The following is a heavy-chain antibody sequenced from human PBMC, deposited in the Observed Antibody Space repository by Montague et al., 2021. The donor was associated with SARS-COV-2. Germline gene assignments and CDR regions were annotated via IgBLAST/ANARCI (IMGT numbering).Heavy chain of an antibody. CDR2: FYSVGST. D-gene: IGHD5-18*01. CDR3: ARENMTADAFDI. J-gene: IGHJ3*02. V-gene: IGHV4-59*02. Sequence: SETLSLTCTVSGASVGSSDWGWIRQSPGKGLEWIGYFYSVGSTDYNPSLKSRATISRDTSKNQFSLKVRSVTAADTAVYYCARENMTADAFDIWGQGTMVTVSS. CDR1: GASVGSSD.